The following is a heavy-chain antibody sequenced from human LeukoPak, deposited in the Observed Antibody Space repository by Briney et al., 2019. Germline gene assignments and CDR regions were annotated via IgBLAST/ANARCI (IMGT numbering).Heavy chain of an antibody. CDR2: IIESGEST. CDR3: ARGSSLGGSDP. V-gene: IGHV3-23*01. J-gene: IGHJ5*02. Sequence: GGSLRLSCAASGFTFKNYAMYWVRQAPGKGLEWVSAIIESGESTYYTDSVKGRFTISRDNSKNTLYLQMNSLRAEDTAVYYCARGSSLGGSDPWGQGTLVTVSS. CDR1: GFTFKNYA. D-gene: IGHD6-13*01.